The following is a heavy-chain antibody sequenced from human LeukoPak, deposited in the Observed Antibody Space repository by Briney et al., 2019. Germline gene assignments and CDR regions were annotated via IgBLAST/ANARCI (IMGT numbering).Heavy chain of an antibody. CDR2: ISYDGSTK. CDR3: PRLGYCVGDCFGRGAFDI. V-gene: IGHV3-30*01. Sequence: GRSLRLSCAASGFTFSTYAMHWVRQAPGKGLEWVALISYDGSTKHSADSVKGRFTISKANSKNPRYLKMNRRGAEARVLYYVPRLGYCVGDCFGRGAFDIWGQGTMVTVSS. CDR1: GFTFSTYA. J-gene: IGHJ3*02. D-gene: IGHD2-21*01.